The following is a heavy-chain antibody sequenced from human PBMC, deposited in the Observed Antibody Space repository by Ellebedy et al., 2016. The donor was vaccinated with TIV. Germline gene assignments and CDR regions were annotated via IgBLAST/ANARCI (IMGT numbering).Heavy chain of an antibody. J-gene: IGHJ3*02. CDR1: GFSFSAND. Sequence: GESLKISCAASGFSFSANDMHWVRQAPGKGLEWVALVCFDGINKYYGDSVKGRFTISRDIYKNILYLQMNSLRGNEPAVYYCARGDRHQRLDFDAVNTWGPGTRVTGSS. CDR2: VCFDGINK. V-gene: IGHV3-33*01. D-gene: IGHD1-1*01. CDR3: ARGDRHQRLDFDAVNT.